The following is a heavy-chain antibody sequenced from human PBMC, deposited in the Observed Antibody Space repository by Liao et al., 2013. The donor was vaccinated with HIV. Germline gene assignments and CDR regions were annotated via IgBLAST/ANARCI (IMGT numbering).Heavy chain of an antibody. CDR2: INQSGTT. Sequence: QVQLQQWGAGLLRPSETLSLTCAVYGGSFGHYYWTWIRQAPGEGLEWIGDINQSGTTHYNPSLKSRVTISADTSKNQFSLHLRSLSAADTAVYYCARGPLSKPAPDSWGQGTPGHHLL. CDR1: GGSFGHYY. CDR3: ARGPLSKPAPDS. V-gene: IGHV4-34*01. J-gene: IGHJ4*02.